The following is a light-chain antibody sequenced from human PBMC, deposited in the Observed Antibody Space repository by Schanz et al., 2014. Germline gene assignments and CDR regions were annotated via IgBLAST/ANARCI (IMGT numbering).Light chain of an antibody. CDR3: SSFEGRHNWV. CDR2: EVV. Sequence: QSVLTQPRSVSGSPGQSVTISCTGTSSDIGRYNYVSWYQQHPGKAPKLILFEVVKRPTGVPDRFSGSKSGDTASLTVSGLQAEDEATYYCSSFEGRHNWVFGGGTKLTVL. J-gene: IGLJ3*02. CDR1: SSDIGRYNY. V-gene: IGLV2-8*01.